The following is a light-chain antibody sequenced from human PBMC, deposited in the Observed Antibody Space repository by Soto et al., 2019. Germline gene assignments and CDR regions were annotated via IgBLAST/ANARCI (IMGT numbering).Light chain of an antibody. Sequence: QSVLTQPPSVSGAPGQRVTISCTGSSSNIGAGYDVHWYQQLPGTAPKLLIYGNSNRPSGVPDRFSGSKSGTSASLAITGLQAEDDADYYCQSYDSSLIGSNVFGTGSKVTV. V-gene: IGLV1-40*01. J-gene: IGLJ1*01. CDR3: QSYDSSLIGSNV. CDR1: SSNIGAGYD. CDR2: GNS.